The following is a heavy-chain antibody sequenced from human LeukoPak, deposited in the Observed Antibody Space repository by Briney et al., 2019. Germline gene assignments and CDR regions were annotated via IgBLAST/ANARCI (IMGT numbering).Heavy chain of an antibody. CDR3: ARLLPGDYGWFDP. J-gene: IGHJ5*02. CDR2: IYYSGST. Sequence: PSETLSLTCTVSGGSISSSSYYWGWIRQPPGKGLEWIGSIYYSGSTYYNPSLKSRVTISVDTSKNQFSLKLSSVTAADTAVYYCARLLPGDYGWFDPWGQGTLVTVSS. V-gene: IGHV4-39*01. CDR1: GGSISSSSYY. D-gene: IGHD4-17*01.